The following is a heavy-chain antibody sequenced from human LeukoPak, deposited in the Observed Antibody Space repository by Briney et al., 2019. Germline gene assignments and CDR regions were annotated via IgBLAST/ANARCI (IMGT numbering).Heavy chain of an antibody. CDR2: IYTSGST. D-gene: IGHD2-2*01. CDR3: ARDLRYCSSTSCYNWFDP. CDR1: GASISSYY. Sequence: SETLSLTCTVSGASISSYYWSWIRQPAGKGLEWIGRIYTSGSTNYNPSLKSRVTMSVDTSKNQFSLKLSSVTAADTAVYYCARDLRYCSSTSCYNWFDPWGQGTLVTVSS. V-gene: IGHV4-4*07. J-gene: IGHJ5*02.